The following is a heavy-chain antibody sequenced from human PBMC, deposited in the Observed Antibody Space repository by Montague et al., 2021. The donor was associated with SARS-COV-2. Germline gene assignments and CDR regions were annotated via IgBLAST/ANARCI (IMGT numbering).Heavy chain of an antibody. CDR2: IYYSGGI. J-gene: IGHJ5*02. D-gene: IGHD3-10*01. CDR1: GGSMSDQY. CDR3: ARAVSVRRAVNWFDP. Sequence: SETLSLTCTVSGGSMSDQYWSWIRQSLGKGLEWLAYIYYSGGINSNASXXSRVSMSVDTSKNQFSLKLTSVTAADTAVYYCARAVSVRRAVNWFDPWGQGTLVTVSS. V-gene: IGHV4-59*11.